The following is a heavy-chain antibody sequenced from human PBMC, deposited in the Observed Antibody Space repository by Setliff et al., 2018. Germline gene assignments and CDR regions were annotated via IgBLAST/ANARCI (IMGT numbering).Heavy chain of an antibody. CDR1: GFTFTSYW. J-gene: IGHJ6*02. Sequence: GGSLRLSCEASGFTFTSYWMSWVRQAPGKGLEWVSFISSSSYIYYADSVKGRFTISRDNAKNSLYLQMNSLRAEDTAVYYCARRHVDTAMVTYYYGMDVWGQGTMVTVS. D-gene: IGHD5-18*01. V-gene: IGHV3-21*01. CDR2: ISSSSYI. CDR3: ARRHVDTAMVTYYYGMDV.